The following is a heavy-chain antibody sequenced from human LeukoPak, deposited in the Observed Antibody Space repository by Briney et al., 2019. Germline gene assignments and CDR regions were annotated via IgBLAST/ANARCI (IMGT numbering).Heavy chain of an antibody. D-gene: IGHD3-16*02. V-gene: IGHV4-34*01. Sequence: SETLSLTCAVYGGSFSGYYWSWLRQPPGKGLEWIGEINHSGSTNYNPSLKSRVTISVDTSKNQFSLKLSSVTAADTAVYYCAREKYYDYVWGSYRPPWYFDYWGQGTLVTVSS. CDR3: AREKYYDYVWGSYRPPWYFDY. J-gene: IGHJ4*02. CDR2: INHSGST. CDR1: GGSFSGYY.